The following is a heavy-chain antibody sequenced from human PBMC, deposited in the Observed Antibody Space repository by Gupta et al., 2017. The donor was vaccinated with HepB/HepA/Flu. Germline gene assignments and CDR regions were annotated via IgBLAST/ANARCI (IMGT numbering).Heavy chain of an antibody. V-gene: IGHV3-23*01. J-gene: IGHJ4*02. D-gene: IGHD1-1*01. CDR1: GFTFTSYA. Sequence: EVQLLESGGGLVQPGGSLRLSCSASGFTFTSYAMSWVRQAPGKGLQGVSTISDSGGSTYYADAVKCRFTISRENSKNTRDLRMKRMRDDDKAVYYCAKTLALGNWKDPFAAGVQGTLVTASS. CDR2: ISDSGGST. CDR3: AKTLALGNWKDPFAA.